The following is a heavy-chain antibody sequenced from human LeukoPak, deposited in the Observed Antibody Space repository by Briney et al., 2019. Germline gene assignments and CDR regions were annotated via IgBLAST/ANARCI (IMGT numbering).Heavy chain of an antibody. J-gene: IGHJ3*02. CDR2: ISYDGSYK. D-gene: IGHD3-10*01. CDR3: AQGYGSGSYYNYDAFDI. V-gene: IGHV3-30*04. CDR1: GFTFSSYT. Sequence: GRSLRLSCAASGFTFSSYTMHWVRQAPGKGLAWVAVISYDGSYKYYADSVKGRFTISRDNSRNTLYLHMNSLRAEDTAVYFCAQGYGSGSYYNYDAFDIWGQGTMVTVSS.